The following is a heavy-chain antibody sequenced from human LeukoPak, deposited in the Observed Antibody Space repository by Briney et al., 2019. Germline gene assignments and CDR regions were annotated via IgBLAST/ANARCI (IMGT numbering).Heavy chain of an antibody. CDR3: ATVVGNDSSGLNY. J-gene: IGHJ4*02. CDR2: FDLEDGET. D-gene: IGHD3-22*01. V-gene: IGHV1-24*01. Sequence: ASVKVSCKVSGYTLTELSMHWVRQAPGKGLEWMGGFDLEDGETIYAQKFQGRVTMTEDTSTDTAYMELSSLRSEDTAVYYYATVVGNDSSGLNYWGQGTLVTVSS. CDR1: GYTLTELS.